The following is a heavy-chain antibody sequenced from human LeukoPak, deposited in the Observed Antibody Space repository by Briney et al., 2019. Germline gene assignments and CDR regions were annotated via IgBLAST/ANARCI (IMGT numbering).Heavy chain of an antibody. V-gene: IGHV1-69*05. CDR3: AIALPIVVVPAAILGWFDP. J-gene: IGHJ5*02. Sequence: GASVGVSCKACGGTFSSYAISWVRQAPGHGLEWVGGIIPIFGTANHAQKCQGRVTITTDESTSTAYMELSSLRSEDTAVYDCAIALPIVVVPAAILGWFDPWGQGTLVTVSS. CDR2: IIPIFGTA. CDR1: GGTFSSYA. D-gene: IGHD2-2*02.